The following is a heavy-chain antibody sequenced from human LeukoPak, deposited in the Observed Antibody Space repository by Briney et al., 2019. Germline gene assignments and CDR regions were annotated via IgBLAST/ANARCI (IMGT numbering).Heavy chain of an antibody. CDR1: GGSISSGSYY. CDR3: ARLYSGYYYYYMDV. Sequence: SETLSLTCTVSGGSISSGSYYWSWIRQPAGKGLEWIGRIYTSGSTNYNPSLKSRVTISVDTSKNQFSLKLSSVTAADTAVYYCARLYSGYYYYYMDVWGKGTTVTISS. V-gene: IGHV4-61*02. J-gene: IGHJ6*03. D-gene: IGHD2-21*01. CDR2: IYTSGST.